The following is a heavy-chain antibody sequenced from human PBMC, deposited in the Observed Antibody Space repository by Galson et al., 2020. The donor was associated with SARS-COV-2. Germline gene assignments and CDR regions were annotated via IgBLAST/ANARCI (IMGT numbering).Heavy chain of an antibody. Sequence: GGSLRLSCAASGFTFSTYAMHWVRQAPGKGLEWVALISYDASTKYYADSVKGRLTTSRDNSKNTVFLQMNSLRAEDTALYYCARGLGGGYDGVDYWGQGTLVTVSS. CDR2: ISYDASTK. D-gene: IGHD1-26*01. CDR1: GFTFSTYA. V-gene: IGHV3-30*04. CDR3: ARGLGGGYDGVDY. J-gene: IGHJ4*02.